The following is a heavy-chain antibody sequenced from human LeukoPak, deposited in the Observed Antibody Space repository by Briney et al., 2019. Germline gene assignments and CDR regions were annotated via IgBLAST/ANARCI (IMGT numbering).Heavy chain of an antibody. D-gene: IGHD2-21*01. Sequence: ASVKVSCKASGGTFSSYAISWVRQAPGQGLEWMGRIIPILDIVHYAQKFQGRVTITADKSTGTAYMELSSLRSEDTALYYCARCAQTCCGGVFTGWGQGTLVTVSS. CDR3: ARCAQTCCGGVFTG. J-gene: IGHJ4*02. V-gene: IGHV1-69*04. CDR2: IIPILDIV. CDR1: GGTFSSYA.